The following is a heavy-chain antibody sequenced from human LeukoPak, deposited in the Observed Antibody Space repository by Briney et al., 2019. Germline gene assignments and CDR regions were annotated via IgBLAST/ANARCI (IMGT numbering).Heavy chain of an antibody. J-gene: IGHJ4*02. CDR3: ARDLPPDY. V-gene: IGHV3-53*01. CDR1: GFTVSNNY. CDR2: IYGGSST. Sequence: GGSLRLSCAASGFTVSNNYMNWVRQAPGKGLEWVSVIYGGSSTYYADSVKGRFTISRDSSKNTLYLQMNSLRADDTAVYYCARDLPPDYWGQGTLVTVSS.